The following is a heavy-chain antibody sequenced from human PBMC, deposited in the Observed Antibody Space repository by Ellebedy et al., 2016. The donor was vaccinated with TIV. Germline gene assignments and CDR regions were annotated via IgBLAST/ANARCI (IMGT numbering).Heavy chain of an antibody. CDR2: ISAYNGNT. Sequence: ASVKVSCKASGYTFSSYGFTWVRQTPGQGLEWMGWISAYNGNTNYAQKLQGRVTMTTDTSTSTASMELRSLRSDDTAVYYCARDSDCSGGICYFDYWGQGTLVTVSS. CDR3: ARDSDCSGGICYFDY. V-gene: IGHV1-18*01. CDR1: GYTFSSYG. J-gene: IGHJ4*02. D-gene: IGHD2-15*01.